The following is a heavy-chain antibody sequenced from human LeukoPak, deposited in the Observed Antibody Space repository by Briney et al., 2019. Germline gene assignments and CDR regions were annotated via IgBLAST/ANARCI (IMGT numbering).Heavy chain of an antibody. V-gene: IGHV4-59*12. Sequence: SETLSLTCTVSGGSISSYYWSWIRQPPGKGLEWIGYIYYSGSTNYNPSLKSRVTISVDTSKNQFSLKLSSVTAADTAVYYCARDEPPEYWGQGTLVTVSS. CDR1: GGSISSYY. J-gene: IGHJ4*02. CDR3: ARDEPPEY. CDR2: IYYSGST. D-gene: IGHD1-14*01.